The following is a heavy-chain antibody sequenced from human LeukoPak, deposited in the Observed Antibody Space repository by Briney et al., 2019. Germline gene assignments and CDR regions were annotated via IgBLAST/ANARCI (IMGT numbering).Heavy chain of an antibody. Sequence: GASVKVSCKVSGYTLTELSMHWVRQAPGKGLEWMGGFDPEDGVTIYAQKFQGRVTMTEDTSTDTAYMELSSLRSEDTAVYYCATPRGGGSPALFDYWGQGTLVTVSS. J-gene: IGHJ4*02. CDR3: ATPRGGGSPALFDY. V-gene: IGHV1-24*01. CDR1: GYTLTELS. CDR2: FDPEDGVT. D-gene: IGHD1-26*01.